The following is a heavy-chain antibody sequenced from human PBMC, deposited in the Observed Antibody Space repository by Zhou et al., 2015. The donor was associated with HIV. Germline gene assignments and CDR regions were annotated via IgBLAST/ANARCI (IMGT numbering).Heavy chain of an antibody. CDR3: ARDKGQTTSGMDV. CDR2: IIPILGTT. V-gene: IGHV1-69*01. D-gene: IGHD1-1*01. Sequence: QVQLVQSGAEVKKPGSSVKVSCKASGGSFTYHAISWVRQAPGQGLEWMGGIIPILGTTNYAQKFQGRVTITADESTNTAYMDLSSLRSEDTAVYYCARDKGQTTSGMDVWGQGTTVTVSS. CDR1: GGSFTYHA. J-gene: IGHJ6*02.